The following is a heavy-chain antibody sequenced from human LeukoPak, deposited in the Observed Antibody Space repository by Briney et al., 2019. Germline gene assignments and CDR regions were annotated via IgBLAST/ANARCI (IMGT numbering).Heavy chain of an antibody. D-gene: IGHD6-13*01. CDR1: GFTFSSYW. CDR3: AKGPSSSWYYFDY. V-gene: IGHV3-74*01. CDR2: INSDGSST. Sequence: GGSLRLSCAASGFTFSSYWMHWVRQAPGKGLVWVSRINSDGSSTSYADSVKGRFTISRDNAKKTLYLQMNSLRAEDTAVYYCAKGPSSSWYYFDYWGQGTLVTVSS. J-gene: IGHJ4*02.